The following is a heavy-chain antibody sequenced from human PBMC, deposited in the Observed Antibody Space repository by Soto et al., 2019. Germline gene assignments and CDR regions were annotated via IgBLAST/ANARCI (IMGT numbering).Heavy chain of an antibody. D-gene: IGHD6-19*01. CDR3: TKDGGPRRQWLVDPFDH. CDR2: MSYDGSHK. Sequence: QVQLVESGGGVVQPGRSLRLSCAASGFTFSTYGMHWVRQAPGKGLGWVATMSYDGSHKYYADSVKGRFTISRDNSKNTLYLQMNSLRAEDTAVYYCTKDGGPRRQWLVDPFDHWGQGTLVTVSS. CDR1: GFTFSTYG. J-gene: IGHJ4*02. V-gene: IGHV3-30*18.